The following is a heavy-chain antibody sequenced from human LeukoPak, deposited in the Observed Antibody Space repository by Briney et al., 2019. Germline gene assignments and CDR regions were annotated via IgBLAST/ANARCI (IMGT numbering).Heavy chain of an antibody. D-gene: IGHD1-26*01. J-gene: IGHJ4*02. V-gene: IGHV1-2*02. CDR3: ARASDYSDY. Sequence: RASVKVSSTASGYTFTVYYMHWVRQAPGQGLGWMGWINPNSGGTNYAQKFQGRVTITRDTSISTAYMELSRLRSADTAVYYCARASDYSDYWGQGTLVTVSS. CDR2: INPNSGGT. CDR1: GYTFTVYY.